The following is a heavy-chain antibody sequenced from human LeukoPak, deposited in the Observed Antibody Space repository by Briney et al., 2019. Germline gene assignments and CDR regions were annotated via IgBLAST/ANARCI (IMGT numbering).Heavy chain of an antibody. J-gene: IGHJ4*02. CDR1: GFTFSDYY. CDR2: ISSSGSTI. CDR3: TRVKYYYDITLDY. V-gene: IGHV3-11*01. Sequence: GGSLRLSCAASGFTFSDYYMSWIRQAPGKGLEWVSYISSSGSTIYYADSVKGRFTISRDNAKNSLYLQMNSLRAEDTAVYYCTRVKYYYDITLDYWGQGTLVTVSS. D-gene: IGHD3-22*01.